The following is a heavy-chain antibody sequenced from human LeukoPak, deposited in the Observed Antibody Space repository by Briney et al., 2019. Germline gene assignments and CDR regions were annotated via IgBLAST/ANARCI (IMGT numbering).Heavy chain of an antibody. V-gene: IGHV3-30*02. J-gene: IGHJ1*01. CDR2: IRYDGSNK. CDR1: GFTSSSYG. CDR3: AKGDQWLARAAEYFQH. Sequence: GGSLRLSCAASGFTSSSYGMHWVRQAPGKGLEWVAFIRYDGSNKYYADSVKGRFTISRDNSKNTLYLQMNSLRAEDTAVYYCAKGDQWLARAAEYFQHWGQGTLVTVSS. D-gene: IGHD6-19*01.